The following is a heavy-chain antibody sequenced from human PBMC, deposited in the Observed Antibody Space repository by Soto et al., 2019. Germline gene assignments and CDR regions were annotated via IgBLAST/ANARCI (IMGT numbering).Heavy chain of an antibody. CDR2: VNGGGDST. V-gene: IGHV3-23*01. J-gene: IGHJ4*02. CDR3: AKKKGTTAALDY. D-gene: IGHD2-21*02. Sequence: GGSLRLSCAASGFTFSSYSMNWVRQTPGEGLEWVSGVNGGGDSTAYADSVKGRFTISRDNARNTLYLQMNSLGVEDTAVYYCAKKKGTTAALDYWGQGTLVTVSS. CDR1: GFTFSSYS.